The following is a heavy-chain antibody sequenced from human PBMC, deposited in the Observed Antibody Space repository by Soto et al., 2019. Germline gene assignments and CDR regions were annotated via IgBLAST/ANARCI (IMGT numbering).Heavy chain of an antibody. CDR3: AVRYQLLLRR. V-gene: IGHV4-34*01. D-gene: IGHD2-2*01. J-gene: IGHJ4*02. CDR2: INHSGST. CDR1: GGSFSGYY. Sequence: PSETLSLTCAVYGGSFSGYYWSGIRQPPGKGLEWIGEINHSGSTNYNPSLKSRVTISVDTSKNQFSLKLSSVTAADTAVYYCAVRYQLLLRRWGQGTLVTVSS.